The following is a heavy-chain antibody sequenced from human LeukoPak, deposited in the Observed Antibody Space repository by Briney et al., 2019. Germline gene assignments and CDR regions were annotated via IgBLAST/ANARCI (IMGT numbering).Heavy chain of an antibody. CDR3: ARSKVVPAAQRWNWFDP. Sequence: RASVKVSCKASGGTFSSYAISWVRQAPGQGLEWMGRIIPIFGIAYYAQKFQGRVTITADKSTSTAYMELSSLRSEDTAVYYCARSKVVPAAQRWNWFDPWGQGTLVTVSS. J-gene: IGHJ5*02. CDR2: IIPIFGIA. V-gene: IGHV1-69*04. CDR1: GGTFSSYA. D-gene: IGHD2-2*01.